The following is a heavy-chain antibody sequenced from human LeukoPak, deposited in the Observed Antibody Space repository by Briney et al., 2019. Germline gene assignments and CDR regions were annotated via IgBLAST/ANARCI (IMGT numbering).Heavy chain of an antibody. Sequence: PGGSLRLSCAASGFTFSSYAMSWVRQAPGKGLEWVSAISGSGGSTYYADSVKGRFTISCDNSKNTLYLQMNSRRAEYASVYYCAKALEVTAIFDYWGQGTLVTVSS. V-gene: IGHV3-23*01. J-gene: IGHJ4*02. CDR1: GFTFSSYA. CDR2: ISGSGGST. D-gene: IGHD2-21*02. CDR3: AKALEVTAIFDY.